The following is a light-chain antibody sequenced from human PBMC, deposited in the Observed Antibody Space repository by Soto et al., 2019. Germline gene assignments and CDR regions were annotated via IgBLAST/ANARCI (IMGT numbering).Light chain of an antibody. Sequence: VLTQPASVSGSPGQSITISCTGTSRDVGAYNYVSWYQQHPGKAPKLMIYDVSHRPSGVSHRFPGSKSGNTASLTISGLQAEDEADYYCGSYTTSSNYVFGTGTKVTVL. CDR1: SRDVGAYNY. CDR3: GSYTTSSNYV. CDR2: DVS. V-gene: IGLV2-14*01. J-gene: IGLJ1*01.